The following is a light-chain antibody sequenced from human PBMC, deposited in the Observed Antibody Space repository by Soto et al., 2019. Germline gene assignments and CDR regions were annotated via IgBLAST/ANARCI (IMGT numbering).Light chain of an antibody. V-gene: IGKV1-5*03. J-gene: IGKJ5*01. CDR1: QTISSW. Sequence: DIQMTQSPSTLSGSIGDRVTITCRASQTISSWLAWYQQKPGKAPKLLIYKASSLESGVPSRFSGSGSGTEFTLTISSLQPDDFATYYCQQYNSYSPLTFGHGTRLEIK. CDR3: QQYNSYSPLT. CDR2: KAS.